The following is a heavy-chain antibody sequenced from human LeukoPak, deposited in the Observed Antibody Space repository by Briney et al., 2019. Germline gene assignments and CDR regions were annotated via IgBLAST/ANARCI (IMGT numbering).Heavy chain of an antibody. CDR2: IYYSGST. D-gene: IGHD2-15*01. J-gene: IGHJ5*02. CDR3: AGYCSGGSCYSEWFDP. CDR1: GGSISSGGYY. V-gene: IGHV4-31*03. Sequence: SQALSLTCTVSGGSISSGGYYWSWIRQHPGKGLEWIGYIYYSGSTYYNPSLKSRVTISVDTSKNQFSLKLSSVTAADTAVYYCAGYCSGGSCYSEWFDPWGQGTLVTVSS.